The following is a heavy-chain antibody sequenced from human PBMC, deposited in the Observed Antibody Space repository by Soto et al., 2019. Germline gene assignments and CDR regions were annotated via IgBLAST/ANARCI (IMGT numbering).Heavy chain of an antibody. CDR3: ARDDEGGSYCDLGY. Sequence: QVQLVESGGGVVQPGRSLRLSCAASGFTFSNYIMHWVRQAPGKGLEWVAIILHDGNNKYYADSVKGRFTISRDNSKNTLYRKMNSLRTEDTAIYYCARDDEGGSYCDLGYWGQGTLVTVSS. J-gene: IGHJ4*02. CDR1: GFTFSNYI. V-gene: IGHV3-30-3*01. CDR2: ILHDGNNK. D-gene: IGHD3-10*01.